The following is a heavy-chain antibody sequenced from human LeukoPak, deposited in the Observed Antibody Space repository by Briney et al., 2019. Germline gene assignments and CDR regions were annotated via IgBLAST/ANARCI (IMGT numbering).Heavy chain of an antibody. V-gene: IGHV3-23*01. D-gene: IGHD6-19*01. Sequence: PGGCLRLSCAAPGFTFSGYAMGWVRQGPGKGLEWVSAISGSDSSTSYADSVKGRFTISRHNSKTPLYLQRNSLRAEDTAVYYCPKRPVAVAGTFDYWGQGTLVTVSS. CDR3: PKRPVAVAGTFDY. CDR1: GFTFSGYA. J-gene: IGHJ4*02. CDR2: ISGSDSST.